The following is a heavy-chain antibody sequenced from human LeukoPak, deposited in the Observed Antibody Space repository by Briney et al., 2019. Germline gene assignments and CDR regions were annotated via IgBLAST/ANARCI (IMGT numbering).Heavy chain of an antibody. CDR1: GYTFTGYY. CDR2: INPNSGGT. CDR3: ARMSYDSWSGFSYYYMDV. V-gene: IGHV1-2*02. D-gene: IGHD3-3*01. J-gene: IGHJ6*03. Sequence: GASVKVSCKASGYTFTGYYMHWVRQAPGQGLEWMGWINPNSGGTNYAQKFQGRVSMTRDTSISTAYMDLSRLRSDDTAVYYCARMSYDSWSGFSYYYMDVWGKGATVTVSS.